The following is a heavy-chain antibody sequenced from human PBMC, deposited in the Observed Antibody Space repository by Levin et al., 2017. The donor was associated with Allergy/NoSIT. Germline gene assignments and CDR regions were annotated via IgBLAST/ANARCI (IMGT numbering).Heavy chain of an antibody. CDR2: IYHSGST. CDR3: ARAGEYSSSSVLDY. CDR1: GYSISSGYY. V-gene: IGHV4-38-2*01. D-gene: IGHD6-6*01. J-gene: IGHJ4*02. Sequence: SETLSLTCAVSGYSISSGYYWGWIRQPPGKGLEWIGSIYHSGSTYYNPSLKSRVTISVDTSKNQFSLKLSSVTAADTAVYYCARAGEYSSSSVLDYWGQGTLVTVSS.